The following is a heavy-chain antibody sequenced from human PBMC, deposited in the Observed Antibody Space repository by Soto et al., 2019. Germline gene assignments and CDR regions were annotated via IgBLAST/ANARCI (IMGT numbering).Heavy chain of an antibody. J-gene: IGHJ1*01. D-gene: IGHD3-16*01. CDR2: IKVGSSRI. V-gene: IGHV3-21*01. Sequence: LRLSCIGSGFSFSAYNMNWVRQAPGKGLEWVSSIKVGSSRIYQPDSMKGRFTISRDDARNSVCLQINSLRAEDTALYFCVRSPKIGVRGAFWGRGTQVTVSS. CDR1: GFSFSAYN. CDR3: VRSPKIGVRGAF.